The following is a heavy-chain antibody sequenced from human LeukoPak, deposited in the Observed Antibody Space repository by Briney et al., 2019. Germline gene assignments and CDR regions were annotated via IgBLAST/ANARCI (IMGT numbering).Heavy chain of an antibody. J-gene: IGHJ4*02. CDR1: GFTFSSYW. D-gene: IGHD4-17*01. V-gene: IGHV3-7*01. Sequence: PGGSLRLSCAASGFTFSSYWMSWVRQAPGKGLEWVANIKQGGSEKYYADSVKGRFTISRDNAKNTLYLQMNSLRAEDTAVYYCARDVDGDFTSYFDYWGQGTLVTVSS. CDR2: IKQGGSEK. CDR3: ARDVDGDFTSYFDY.